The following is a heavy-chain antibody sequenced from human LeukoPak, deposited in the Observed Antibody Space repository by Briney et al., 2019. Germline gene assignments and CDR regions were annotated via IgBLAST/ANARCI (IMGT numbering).Heavy chain of an antibody. J-gene: IGHJ1*01. CDR2: IIPILGIA. D-gene: IGHD5-18*01. CDR1: GGTFRSYA. Sequence: SVKVSCKASGGTFRSYAISWVRQAPGQGLEWMGRIIPILGIANYAQKFQGRVTITADKSTSTAYMELSSLRSEDTAVYYCARESVGLYSYGPAEYFQHWGQGTLVTVSS. V-gene: IGHV1-69*04. CDR3: ARESVGLYSYGPAEYFQH.